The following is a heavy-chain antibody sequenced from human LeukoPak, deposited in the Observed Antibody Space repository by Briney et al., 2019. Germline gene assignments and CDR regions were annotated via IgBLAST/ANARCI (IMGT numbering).Heavy chain of an antibody. Sequence: GGSLRLSCAASGFIFGSYAMNWVRQAPGKGLEWVSILSANGGKTFYADSVKGRLTISRDNSKNTLYLQMNGLRAEDTAVYYCAKGKDCANGVCRTFDYWGQGTLVAVSS. CDR2: LSANGGKT. J-gene: IGHJ4*02. CDR3: AKGKDCANGVCRTFDY. CDR1: GFIFGSYA. D-gene: IGHD2-8*01. V-gene: IGHV3-23*01.